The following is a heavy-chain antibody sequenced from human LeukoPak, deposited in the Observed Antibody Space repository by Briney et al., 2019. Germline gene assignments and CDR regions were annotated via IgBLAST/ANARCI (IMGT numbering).Heavy chain of an antibody. CDR3: ASRPDFWSGPNYYYGMDV. J-gene: IGHJ6*02. CDR1: GFTFSSYW. D-gene: IGHD3-3*01. V-gene: IGHV3-74*01. Sequence: GGSLRLSCAASGFTFSSYWMHWVRQAPVKGLVWVSRINSDGSSTSYADSVKGRFTISRDNAKNTLYLQMNSLRAEDTAVYYCASRPDFWSGPNYYYGMDVWGQGTTVTVSS. CDR2: INSDGSST.